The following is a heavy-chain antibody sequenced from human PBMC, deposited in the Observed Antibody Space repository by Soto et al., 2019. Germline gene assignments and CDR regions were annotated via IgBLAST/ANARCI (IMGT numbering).Heavy chain of an antibody. CDR3: AKDGRGSGSHYNSFGY. D-gene: IGHD3-10*01. V-gene: IGHV3-53*01. Sequence: EVQLVESGGGLIQPGGSLKLSCAASGFTVGNNYMSWVRQAPGKGLEWVSLIYSTGTTTYADSVKGRFTVSRDNAKNTLYLAMTSLRAEDRAVYYCAKDGRGSGSHYNSFGYWGQGTLVTVSS. CDR2: IYSTGTT. CDR1: GFTVGNNY. J-gene: IGHJ4*02.